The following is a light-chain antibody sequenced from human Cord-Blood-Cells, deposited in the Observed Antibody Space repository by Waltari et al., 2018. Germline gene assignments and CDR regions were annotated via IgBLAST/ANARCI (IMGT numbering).Light chain of an antibody. CDR3: QQSYSTPYT. CDR1: QSISSY. J-gene: IGKJ2*01. V-gene: IGKV1-39*01. CDR2: AAS. Sequence: DIQMTQSPSSLSASVGDRVTITCRASQSISSYLNWDQQKTGKAPKLLIYAASSLQSGGPSRFSGSGSGTDFTLTISSLQPEDFATYYCQQSYSTPYTFGQGTKLEIK.